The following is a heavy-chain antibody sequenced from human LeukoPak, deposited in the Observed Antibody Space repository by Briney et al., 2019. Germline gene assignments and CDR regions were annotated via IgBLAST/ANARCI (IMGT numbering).Heavy chain of an antibody. CDR2: IYSSGST. CDR3: ARRSWGSDFDY. CDR1: GGSLSNYY. D-gene: IGHD3-16*01. V-gene: IGHV4-4*08. J-gene: IGHJ4*02. Sequence: CETLSLTCAVSGGSLSNYYLTWIRQPPGKGLEWVGYIYSSGSTNYNPSLRSRVSISVDKSENQLSLRLSSVTAEDTAVYYCARRSWGSDFDYWGQGALVTVSS.